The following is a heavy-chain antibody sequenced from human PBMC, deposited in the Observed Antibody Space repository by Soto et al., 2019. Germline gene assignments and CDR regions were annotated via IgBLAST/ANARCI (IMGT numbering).Heavy chain of an antibody. CDR2: IKEDGSER. Sequence: GGSLRLSCAASGFTFTNYWMSWVRQAPGKGLEWVANIKEDGSERNYVDSVKGRFTISRDNAENSLYLQMNSLRAEDTAVYYCASARHIGPWGQGTLVTVSS. CDR1: GFTFTNYW. D-gene: IGHD2-21*01. CDR3: ASARHIGP. J-gene: IGHJ5*02. V-gene: IGHV3-7*01.